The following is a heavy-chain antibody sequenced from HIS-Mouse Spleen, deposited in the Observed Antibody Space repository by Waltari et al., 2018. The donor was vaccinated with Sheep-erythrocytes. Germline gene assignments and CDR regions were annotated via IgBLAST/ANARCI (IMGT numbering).Heavy chain of an antibody. CDR1: GFTFSSYS. D-gene: IGHD1-26*01. V-gene: IGHV3-21*01. J-gene: IGHJ4*02. CDR3: ARVASGATFDY. Sequence: EVQLVESGGGLVKPGGSLRLSCAASGFTFSSYSMNWVRQAPGKGMVLVPSVSSSRSSIYYADSVNGRFTISRGNAKNSLYLQMNSLGAEDTAVYYCARVASGATFDYWGQGTLVTVSS. CDR2: VSSSRSSI.